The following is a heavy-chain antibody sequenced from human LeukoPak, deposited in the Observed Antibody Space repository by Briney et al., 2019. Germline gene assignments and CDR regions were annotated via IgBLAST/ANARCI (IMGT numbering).Heavy chain of an antibody. V-gene: IGHV3-30*02. CDR1: GFTFDDFG. CDR2: IRSDGTNK. Sequence: GGSLRLSCAASGFTFDDFGMHWVRQAPGKGLDWVALIRSDGTNKYYVDSVKGRFTISRDNSKNTLYLQMTSLRVEDTAVYYCAKDRDDYGDDCWGQGILVTVST. CDR3: AKDRDDYGDDC. D-gene: IGHD4-17*01. J-gene: IGHJ4*02.